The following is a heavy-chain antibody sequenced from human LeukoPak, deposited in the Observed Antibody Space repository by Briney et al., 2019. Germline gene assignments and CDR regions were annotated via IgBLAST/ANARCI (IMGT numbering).Heavy chain of an antibody. CDR1: GFTFDDYG. CDR3: ARRSSSSEGMYYYYYYYMDV. V-gene: IGHV3-20*04. J-gene: IGHJ6*03. CDR2: INWNGGNT. Sequence: GGSLRLSCAASGFTFDDYGMSWVRQAPGKGLEWVAGINWNGGNTDYADSVKGRFTISRDNAKNTLYLQMNSLRAEDTALYYCARRSSSSEGMYYYYYYYMDVWGKGTTVTVSS. D-gene: IGHD6-6*01.